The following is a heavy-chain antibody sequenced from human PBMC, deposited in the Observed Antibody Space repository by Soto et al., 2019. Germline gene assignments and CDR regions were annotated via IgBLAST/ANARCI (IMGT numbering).Heavy chain of an antibody. CDR1: GFTFSSYG. Sequence: GGSLRLSCAASGFTFSSYGMHWVRQAPGKGLEWVAVISYDGSNKYYADSVKGQLTISIDNSKNTLYLQMNSLRAEDTAVYYCAKDTDSSGSLYYWGQGTLVTVSS. CDR3: AKDTDSSGSLYY. V-gene: IGHV3-30*18. CDR2: ISYDGSNK. J-gene: IGHJ4*02. D-gene: IGHD3-22*01.